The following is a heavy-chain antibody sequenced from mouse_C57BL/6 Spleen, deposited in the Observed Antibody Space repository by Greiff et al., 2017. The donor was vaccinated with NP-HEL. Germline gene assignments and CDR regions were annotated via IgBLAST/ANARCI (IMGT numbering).Heavy chain of an antibody. V-gene: IGHV5-4*03. CDR2: ISDGGSYT. D-gene: IGHD1-1*01. J-gene: IGHJ1*03. CDR3: ARGSHYYGSSYDYWYFDV. Sequence: EVKLMESGGGLVKPGGSLKLSCAASGYTFSSYAMSWVRQTPEKRLEWVATISDGGSYTYYPDNVKGRFTITRDNAKNNLYLQMSHLKSEDTAMYYCARGSHYYGSSYDYWYFDVWGTGTTVTVSS. CDR1: GYTFSSYA.